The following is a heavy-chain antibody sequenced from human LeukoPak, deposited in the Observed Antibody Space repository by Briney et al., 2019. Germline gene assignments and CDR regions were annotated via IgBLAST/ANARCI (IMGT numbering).Heavy chain of an antibody. Sequence: PSETLSLTCAVSGGSISSSNWWSWVRQPPGKGLEWIGEIYHSGSTNYNPSLKSRVTIAVDKSKNQFSLKLSSVTAADTAAYYCARASHDYGDYSHFDYWGQGTLVTVSS. CDR3: ARASHDYGDYSHFDY. CDR2: IYHSGST. J-gene: IGHJ4*02. D-gene: IGHD4-17*01. CDR1: GGSISSSNW. V-gene: IGHV4-4*02.